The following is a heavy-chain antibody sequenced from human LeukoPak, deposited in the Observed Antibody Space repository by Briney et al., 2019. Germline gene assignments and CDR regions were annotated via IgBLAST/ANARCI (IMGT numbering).Heavy chain of an antibody. Sequence: SETLSLTCTVSGGSISSSSYYWGWIRQPPGKGLEWIGTIYYSGSTYYNPSLKSRVTISVDTSKNQFSLNLSSVTAADTAVYYCARFGYSSSWYWFDPWGQGTLVTVSS. CDR2: IYYSGST. V-gene: IGHV4-39*01. D-gene: IGHD6-13*01. J-gene: IGHJ5*02. CDR3: ARFGYSSSWYWFDP. CDR1: GGSISSSSYY.